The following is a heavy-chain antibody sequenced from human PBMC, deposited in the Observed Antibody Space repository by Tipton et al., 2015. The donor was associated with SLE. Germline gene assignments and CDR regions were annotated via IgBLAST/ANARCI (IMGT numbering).Heavy chain of an antibody. Sequence: TLSLTCTVSGGSISSYYWSWIRQPPGKGLEWIGYIYTSGSTNYNPSLKSRVTISVDTSKNQFSLKLSSVTAADTAVYYCARYPESNYHWFGPWGQGALVTVSS. J-gene: IGHJ5*02. CDR1: GGSISSYY. D-gene: IGHD4-11*01. V-gene: IGHV4-4*09. CDR2: IYTSGST. CDR3: ARYPESNYHWFGP.